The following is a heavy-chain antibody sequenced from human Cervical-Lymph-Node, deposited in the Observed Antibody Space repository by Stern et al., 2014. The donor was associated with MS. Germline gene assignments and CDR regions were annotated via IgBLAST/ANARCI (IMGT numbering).Heavy chain of an antibody. CDR3: ARVDSSSWDFDY. CDR1: GGSISRGGYY. D-gene: IGHD6-13*01. V-gene: IGHV4-31*03. J-gene: IGHJ4*02. CDR2: IYYSGST. Sequence: QLVQSGPGLVKPSQTLSLTCTVSGGSISRGGYYWSWIRQHPGKGLEWIGYIYYSGSTYYNPSLKSRVTISVDTSKNQFSLKLSSVTAADTAVYYCARVDSSSWDFDYWGQGTLVTVSS.